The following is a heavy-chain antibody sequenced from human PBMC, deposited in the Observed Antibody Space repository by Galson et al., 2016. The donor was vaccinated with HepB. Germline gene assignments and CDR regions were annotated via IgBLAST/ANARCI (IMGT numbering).Heavy chain of an antibody. Sequence: TLSLTCTVSGGSISSYYWSWIRQPPGKGLEWIGYIFYSGTTNYNPSFTGRITISIDTSKKQFSLNLNSVTAADTAMYYCARRTGTLYDYWGLGTLVTVSS. CDR1: GGSISSYY. J-gene: IGHJ4*02. CDR2: IFYSGTT. D-gene: IGHD1-1*01. V-gene: IGHV4-59*01. CDR3: ARRTGTLYDY.